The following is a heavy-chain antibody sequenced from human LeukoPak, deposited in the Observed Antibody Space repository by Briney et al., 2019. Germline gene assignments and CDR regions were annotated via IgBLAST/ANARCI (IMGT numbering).Heavy chain of an antibody. J-gene: IGHJ4*02. CDR2: INWNGGST. CDR1: GFTVDDYG. Sequence: GGSLRLACAASGFTVDDYGMSWVRHAPGKGREWVSGINWNGGSTGYADSVKGRFTISRDNAKNSLYLQMNSLRAEDTALYYCAREGEAAAGIFDYWGQGTLVTVSS. CDR3: AREGEAAAGIFDY. V-gene: IGHV3-20*04. D-gene: IGHD6-13*01.